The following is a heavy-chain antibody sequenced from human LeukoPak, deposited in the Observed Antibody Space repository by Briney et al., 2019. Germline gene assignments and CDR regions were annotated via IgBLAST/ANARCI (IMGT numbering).Heavy chain of an antibody. CDR2: IFYSGST. V-gene: IGHV4-39*07. J-gene: IGHJ3*02. CDR1: GGSISTSSYY. Sequence: MASETLSLTCTVSGGSISTSSYYWGWVRQPPGKGLERIGNIFYSGSTYYSPSLKSRVTISLDTSRNQFSLKLNSVTAADTAVYYCARDHPSSGWRKGAFDIWGQGTMVTVSS. D-gene: IGHD6-19*01. CDR3: ARDHPSSGWRKGAFDI.